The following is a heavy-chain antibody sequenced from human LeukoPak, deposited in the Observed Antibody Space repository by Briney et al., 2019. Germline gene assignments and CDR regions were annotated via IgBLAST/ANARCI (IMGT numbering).Heavy chain of an antibody. J-gene: IGHJ5*02. CDR3: ARKWVQYSGSYYWFDP. Sequence: GASVKVSCKASGYTFTSYYIHWLRQAPGQGLEWMGGIIPIFGTANYAQKFQGRVTITTDESTSTAYMELSSLRSEDTAVYYCARKWVQYSGSYYWFDPWGQGTLVTVSS. D-gene: IGHD1-26*01. CDR1: GYTFTSYY. V-gene: IGHV1-69*05. CDR2: IIPIFGTA.